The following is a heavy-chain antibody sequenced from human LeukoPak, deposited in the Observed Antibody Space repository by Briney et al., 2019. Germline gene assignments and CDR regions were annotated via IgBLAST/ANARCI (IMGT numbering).Heavy chain of an antibody. CDR2: IYYSGST. CDR3: ARDGSRGFDY. D-gene: IGHD3-10*01. CDR1: GGSISSGGYY. V-gene: IGHV4-31*03. J-gene: IGHJ4*02. Sequence: SETLSLTCTVSGGSISSGGYYWSWIRQHPGKGLEWIWYIYYSGSTYYNPSLKSRVTISVDTSKNQFSLKLSSVTAADTAVYYCARDGSRGFDYWGQGTLVTVSS.